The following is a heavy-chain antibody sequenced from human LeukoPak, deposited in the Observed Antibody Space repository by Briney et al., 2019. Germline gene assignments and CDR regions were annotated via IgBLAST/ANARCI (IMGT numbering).Heavy chain of an antibody. CDR2: INHSGST. J-gene: IGHJ5*02. V-gene: IGHV4-34*01. D-gene: IGHD2-15*01. CDR1: GGSFSGYY. Sequence: SETLSLTCAVYGGSFSGYYWSWIRQPPGKGLEWIGEINHSGSTNYNSSLKSRVTISVDTSKNQFSLKLSSVTAADTAVYYCAIPYCSGGSCYSAFDPWGQGTLVTVSS. CDR3: AIPYCSGGSCYSAFDP.